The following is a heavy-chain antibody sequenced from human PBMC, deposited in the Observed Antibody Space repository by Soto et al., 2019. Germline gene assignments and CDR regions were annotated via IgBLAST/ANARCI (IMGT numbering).Heavy chain of an antibody. CDR1: GFTFRSYA. J-gene: IGHJ4*02. CDR2: ISYDGSNK. V-gene: IGHV3-30-3*01. CDR3: ARVPSSSGRAHFDY. D-gene: IGHD2-15*01. Sequence: QVQLVESGGGVVQPGRSLRLSCAASGFTFRSYAMHWVRQAPGKGLEWVAVISYDGSNKYYADSVKGRFTISRDNSKNTLYLQMNSPRAEDTAVYYCARVPSSSGRAHFDYWGQGTLVTVSS.